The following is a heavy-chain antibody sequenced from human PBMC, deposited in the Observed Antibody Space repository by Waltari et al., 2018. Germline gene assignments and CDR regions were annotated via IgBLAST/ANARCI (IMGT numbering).Heavy chain of an antibody. CDR2: IHHSGST. Sequence: QVQLQESGPGLVKPSETLSLTCTVSGSSISSGYYWGWILPPPGKGLEWIAGIHHSGSTYYNLSLKSRVTVSVDTSKKGFSLKLSSVTAADTAVYYCARDYGDYISSDAFDIWGQGTMVTVSS. D-gene: IGHD4-17*01. V-gene: IGHV4-38-2*02. CDR3: ARDYGDYISSDAFDI. CDR1: GSSISSGYY. J-gene: IGHJ3*02.